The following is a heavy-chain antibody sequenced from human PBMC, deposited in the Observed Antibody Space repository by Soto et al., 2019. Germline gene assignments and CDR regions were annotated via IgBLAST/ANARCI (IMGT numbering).Heavy chain of an antibody. Sequence: LSLTCTVSGGSISSGDYYWSWIRQPPGKGLEWIGYIYYSGSTYYNPSLKSRVTISVDTSKNQFSLKLSSVTAADTAVYYCARRPAYSYYSDSSGYLDYWGQGTLVTVSS. V-gene: IGHV4-30-4*01. CDR1: GGSISSGDYY. D-gene: IGHD3-22*01. CDR3: ARRPAYSYYSDSSGYLDY. J-gene: IGHJ4*02. CDR2: IYYSGST.